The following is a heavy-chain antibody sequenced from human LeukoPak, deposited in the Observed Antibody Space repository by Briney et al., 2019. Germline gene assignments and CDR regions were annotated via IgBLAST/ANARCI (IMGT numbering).Heavy chain of an antibody. CDR1: RFTFSNAW. CDR3: ARGEYYYDS. J-gene: IGHJ4*02. V-gene: IGHV3-11*05. CDR2: ISSSSSYT. D-gene: IGHD3-22*01. Sequence: KPGGSLRLSCAASRFTFSNAWMSWIRQAPGKGLEWVSYISSSSSYTNYADSVKGRFTISRDNAKNSLYLQMNSLRAEDTAVYYCARGEYYYDSWGQGTLVTVSS.